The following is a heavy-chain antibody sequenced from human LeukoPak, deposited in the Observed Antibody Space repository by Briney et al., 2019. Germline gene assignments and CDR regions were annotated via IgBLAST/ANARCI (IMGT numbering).Heavy chain of an antibody. J-gene: IGHJ4*02. Sequence: SQTLSLTCVISGDSVSSNSAAWNWIRQSPSRGLEWLGTTYYRSKWYNDYAVSVKGRIIIDADTSKNQFSLQLNSVTPEDTAVYYCAKTHWGFFDDWGQGTLVTVSS. D-gene: IGHD7-27*01. V-gene: IGHV6-1*01. CDR3: AKTHWGFFDD. CDR2: TYYRSKWYN. CDR1: GDSVSSNSAA.